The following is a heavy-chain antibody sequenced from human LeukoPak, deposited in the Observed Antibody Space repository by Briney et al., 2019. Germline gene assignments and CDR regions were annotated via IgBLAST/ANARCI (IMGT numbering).Heavy chain of an antibody. J-gene: IGHJ4*02. Sequence: SQTLSLTCTVSGGSISSGDYYWSWIRQPPGKGLEWIGYIYYSGSTYYNPSLESRVTISVDTSKNQFSLKLSSVTAADTAVYYCASQGGYSYGFDYWGQGTLVTVSS. CDR2: IYYSGST. D-gene: IGHD5-18*01. V-gene: IGHV4-30-4*01. CDR1: GGSISSGDYY. CDR3: ASQGGYSYGFDY.